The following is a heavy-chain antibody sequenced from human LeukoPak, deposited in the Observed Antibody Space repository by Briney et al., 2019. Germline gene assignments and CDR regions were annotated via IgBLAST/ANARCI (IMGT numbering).Heavy chain of an antibody. CDR1: GYSFSNYW. Sequence: PGESLKISCKGSGYSFSNYWIGWVRQMPGKGLEWMGIIYPSDSDTRYSPSFQGQVTISVDKSISTAYLQWSSLKASDTAMYYCATYSSSWDYYYYGMDVWGQGTTVTVSS. CDR3: ATYSSSWDYYYYGMDV. J-gene: IGHJ6*02. CDR2: IYPSDSDT. V-gene: IGHV5-51*01. D-gene: IGHD6-13*01.